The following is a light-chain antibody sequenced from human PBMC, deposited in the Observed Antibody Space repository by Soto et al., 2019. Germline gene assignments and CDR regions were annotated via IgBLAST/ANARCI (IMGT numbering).Light chain of an antibody. Sequence: EIGLSQSPGTVSLSPGERDTLSCRASQSINKRYLAWYQQKPGQAPRLFIYRASSRATGIPDRFIGSGSGTDFTLTISRLEPEDFAVYYCQQFGSSPGFTFGPGTKVDIK. V-gene: IGKV3-20*01. J-gene: IGKJ3*01. CDR1: QSINKRY. CDR2: RAS. CDR3: QQFGSSPGFT.